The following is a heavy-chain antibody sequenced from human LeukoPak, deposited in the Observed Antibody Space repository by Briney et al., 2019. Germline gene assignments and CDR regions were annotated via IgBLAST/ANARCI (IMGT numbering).Heavy chain of an antibody. J-gene: IGHJ4*02. CDR2: ISSSGRSI. CDR3: VRDKGSGSYYAALDC. Sequence: GGSLRLSCVASGFTFSNEMNWVRQAPGKGLEWVSYISSSGRSIYYADSVKGRFTISRDNAKKSLYLQMNSLRAEDTAVYYCVRDKGSGSYYAALDCWGQGTLVTVSS. V-gene: IGHV3-48*03. CDR1: GFTFSNE. D-gene: IGHD1-26*01.